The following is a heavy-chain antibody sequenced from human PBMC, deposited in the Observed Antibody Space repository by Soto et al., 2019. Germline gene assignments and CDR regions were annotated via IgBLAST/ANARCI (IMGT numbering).Heavy chain of an antibody. Sequence: SETLSLTCTVSGGSISSYYWSWIRQPPGKGLEWIGYIYYSGSTNYNPSLKSRVTISVDTSKNQFSLKLSSVTAADTAVYYCARGADRLVFDYWGQGTLVTVSS. D-gene: IGHD1-26*01. CDR1: GGSISSYY. CDR3: ARGADRLVFDY. J-gene: IGHJ4*02. V-gene: IGHV4-59*01. CDR2: IYYSGST.